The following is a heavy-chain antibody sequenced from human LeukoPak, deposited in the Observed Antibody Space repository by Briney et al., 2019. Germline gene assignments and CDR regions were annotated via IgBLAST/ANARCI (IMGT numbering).Heavy chain of an antibody. CDR2: IYYSGST. CDR3: ARDSRGGTAMVTGDWFDP. CDR1: GGSISSYY. D-gene: IGHD5-18*01. V-gene: IGHV4-59*01. Sequence: SETLSLTCTVSGGSISSYYWSWIRQPPGKGLEWIGYIYYSGSTNYNPSLKSRVTISVDTSKNQFSLKLSSVTAADTAVYYCARDSRGGTAMVTGDWFDPWGQGTLVTVSS. J-gene: IGHJ5*02.